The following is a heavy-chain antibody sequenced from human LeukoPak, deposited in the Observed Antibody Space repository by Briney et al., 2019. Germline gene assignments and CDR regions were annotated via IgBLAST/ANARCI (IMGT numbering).Heavy chain of an antibody. J-gene: IGHJ6*02. CDR2: ISSSGSTI. D-gene: IGHD2-2*01. CDR1: GFTFSDYY. Sequence: GGSLRLSCAASGFTFSDYYMSWIRQAPGKGLEWVSYISSSGSTIYYADSVKRRFTISRDNAKNSLYLQMNSLRAEDTAVYYCARDRVGYCSSTSCYNYYYGMDVWGQGTTVTVSS. CDR3: ARDRVGYCSSTSCYNYYYGMDV. V-gene: IGHV3-11*01.